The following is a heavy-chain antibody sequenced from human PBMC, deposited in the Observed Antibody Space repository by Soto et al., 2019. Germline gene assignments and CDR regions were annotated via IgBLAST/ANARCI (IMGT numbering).Heavy chain of an antibody. D-gene: IGHD5-12*01. CDR1: GFSLSTSGVG. CDR3: AHMRGMATITRAEYFQH. J-gene: IGHJ1*01. Sequence: SGPTLVNPTQTLTLTCTFSGFSLSTSGVGVGWIRQPPGKALEWLAPIYWDDDKRYSPSLKSRLTITKDTSKNQVVLTMTNMDPVDTATYYCAHMRGMATITRAEYFQHWGQGTLVTVSS. CDR2: IYWDDDK. V-gene: IGHV2-5*02.